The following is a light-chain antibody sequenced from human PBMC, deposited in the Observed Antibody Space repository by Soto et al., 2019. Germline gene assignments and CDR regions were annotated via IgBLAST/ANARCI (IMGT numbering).Light chain of an antibody. J-gene: IGLJ2*01. CDR3: AAWDDSLDAVV. V-gene: IGLV1-44*01. Sequence: QLVLTQPPSASGTPGQRVTISCSGSSSSIGSNTVNWYQQLPGTAPKLLIYSTNQRSSGVPDRFSASKSGTSASLAISGLQSEDEAHYYCAAWDDSLDAVVFGGGTKLTVL. CDR2: STN. CDR1: SSSIGSNT.